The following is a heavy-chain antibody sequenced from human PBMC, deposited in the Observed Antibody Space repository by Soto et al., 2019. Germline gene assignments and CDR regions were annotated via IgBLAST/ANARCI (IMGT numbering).Heavy chain of an antibody. D-gene: IGHD4-4*01. Sequence: QVQLVQSGAEVKKPGSSVKVSCKASGGTFSSYAISWVRQAPGQGLEWMGGIIPIFGTANYAQKFQGRVTITADESTSTAYMELSSLRSEDTAVYYCARSVASKKMTTVTNYGMDVWGQGTTVTVSS. V-gene: IGHV1-69*01. CDR1: GGTFSSYA. CDR2: IIPIFGTA. CDR3: ARSVASKKMTTVTNYGMDV. J-gene: IGHJ6*02.